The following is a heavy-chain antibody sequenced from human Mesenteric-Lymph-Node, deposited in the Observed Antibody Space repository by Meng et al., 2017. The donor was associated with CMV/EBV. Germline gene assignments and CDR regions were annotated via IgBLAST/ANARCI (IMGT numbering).Heavy chain of an antibody. J-gene: IGHJ4*02. D-gene: IGHD6-13*01. V-gene: IGHV3-66*02. Sequence: GESLKISCAASGFTFGSYSMNWVRQAPGKGLEWVSVIYSGGSTYYADSVKGRFTISRDNSKNTLYLQMNSLRAEDTAVYYCARGQYSSSWGYFDYWGQGTLVTVSS. CDR3: ARGQYSSSWGYFDY. CDR2: IYSGGST. CDR1: GFTFGSYS.